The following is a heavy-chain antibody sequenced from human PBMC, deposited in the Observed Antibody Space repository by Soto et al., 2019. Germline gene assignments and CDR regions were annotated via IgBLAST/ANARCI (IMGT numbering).Heavy chain of an antibody. CDR1: GGTFSSYA. CDR2: IIPIFGTA. Sequence: SVKVSCKASGGTFSSYAISWVRQAPGQGLEWMGGIIPIFGTANYAQKFQGRVTITADESTSTAYMELSSLRSEDTAVYYCARVSIAAAGSTTHYYYYYGMDVWGQGTTVTV. V-gene: IGHV1-69*13. CDR3: ARVSIAAAGSTTHYYYYYGMDV. J-gene: IGHJ6*02. D-gene: IGHD6-13*01.